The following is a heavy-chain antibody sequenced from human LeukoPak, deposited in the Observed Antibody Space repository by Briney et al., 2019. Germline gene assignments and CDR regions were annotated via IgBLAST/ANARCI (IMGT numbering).Heavy chain of an antibody. CDR2: IYYSGST. CDR1: GGSISSSSYY. CDR3: AANDYGDYVTYLY. J-gene: IGHJ4*02. Sequence: SETLSLTCTVSGGSISSSSYYWGWIRQPPGKGLEWIGSIYYSGSTYYNPSLKSRGTISVDTSKNQFSLKLSSVTAADTAVYYCAANDYGDYVTYLYWGQGTLVTVSS. D-gene: IGHD4-17*01. V-gene: IGHV4-39*01.